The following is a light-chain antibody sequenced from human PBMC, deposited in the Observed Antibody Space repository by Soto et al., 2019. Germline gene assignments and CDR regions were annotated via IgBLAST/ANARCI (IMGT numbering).Light chain of an antibody. Sequence: QSALTQPPSVSGSPGQSVTISCTGTSTDFVSYNRVSWYQQPPGTAPKLIIYEASNRPSGVPDRFSGSKSGNTASLTISGLQAADEADYYCCSYAGDYMFVFGTGTKLTVL. CDR2: EAS. J-gene: IGLJ1*01. CDR1: STDFVSYNR. CDR3: CSYAGDYMFV. V-gene: IGLV2-18*02.